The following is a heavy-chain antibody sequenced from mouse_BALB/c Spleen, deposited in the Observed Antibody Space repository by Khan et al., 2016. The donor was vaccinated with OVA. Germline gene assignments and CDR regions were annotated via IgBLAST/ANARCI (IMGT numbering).Heavy chain of an antibody. CDR3: TRLAGAWFAS. Sequence: QVQLQQPGAELVKPGASVKLSCKASGYTFTSYYMYWVKQRPGQGLEWIGEINPSNGGTNCNEKFKSKATLTVDKSSSTAYMQISSLSSEDSAVYYCTRLAGAWFASWGPGTLVTVSA. D-gene: IGHD1-1*01. CDR1: GYTFTSYY. CDR2: INPSNGGT. V-gene: IGHV1S81*02. J-gene: IGHJ3*01.